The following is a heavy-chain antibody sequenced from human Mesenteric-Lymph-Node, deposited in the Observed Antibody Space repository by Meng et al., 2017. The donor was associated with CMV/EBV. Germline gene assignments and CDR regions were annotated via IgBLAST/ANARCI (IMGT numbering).Heavy chain of an antibody. V-gene: IGHV4-31*03. D-gene: IGHD4-17*01. Sequence: LRLSCTVSGGSITSNNHYWTWIRQHPGKGLEWIGYIYYTGYTYYNPSLKSRVIISVDTSKNQFSLKLSSVTAADTAVYYCARSRYGDYETFDYWGQGTLVTVSS. CDR1: GGSITSNNHY. J-gene: IGHJ4*02. CDR3: ARSRYGDYETFDY. CDR2: IYYTGYT.